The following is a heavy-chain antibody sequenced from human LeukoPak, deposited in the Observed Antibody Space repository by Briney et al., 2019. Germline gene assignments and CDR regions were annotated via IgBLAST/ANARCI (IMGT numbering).Heavy chain of an antibody. J-gene: IGHJ3*02. V-gene: IGHV1-2*02. CDR2: INPNSGGT. CDR3: AREFRRYCSGGNCYSPLEYAFDI. Sequence: ASVKVSCKASGYTFTGYYMHWVRQAPGQGLELMGWINPNSGGTNYAQRFQGRVTMTRDTSISTAYMELSRLRSDDTAVYYCAREFRRYCSGGNCYSPLEYAFDIWGQGTMVTVSS. CDR1: GYTFTGYY. D-gene: IGHD2-15*01.